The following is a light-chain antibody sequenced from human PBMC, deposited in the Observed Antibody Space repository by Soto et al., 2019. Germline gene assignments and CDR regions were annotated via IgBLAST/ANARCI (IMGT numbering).Light chain of an antibody. CDR3: QQYDSLPPWT. Sequence: EVVMTQSPATLSVSPGERATLSCRASQSVGSYLAWYQHKPGQAPRLLIYGASIRATGVPARFSGSGSGAEFSLTSSSLRSEDFAVYFCQQYDSLPPWTLGLGTTVEVK. J-gene: IGKJ1*01. CDR1: QSVGSY. V-gene: IGKV3-15*01. CDR2: GAS.